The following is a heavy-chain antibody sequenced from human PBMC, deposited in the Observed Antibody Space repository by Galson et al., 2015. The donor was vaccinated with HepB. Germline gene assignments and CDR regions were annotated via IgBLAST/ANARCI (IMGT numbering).Heavy chain of an antibody. V-gene: IGHV1-18*04. CDR3: ARAMIVVDPGSEAPYFDY. J-gene: IGHJ4*02. CDR2: ISAYNGNT. CDR1: GYTFTSYG. D-gene: IGHD3-22*01. Sequence: SVKVSCKASGYTFTSYGISWVRQAPGQGLEWMGWISAYNGNTNYAQKLQGRVTMTTDTSTSTAYMELRSLRSDDTAVYYCARAMIVVDPGSEAPYFDYWGQGTLVTVSS.